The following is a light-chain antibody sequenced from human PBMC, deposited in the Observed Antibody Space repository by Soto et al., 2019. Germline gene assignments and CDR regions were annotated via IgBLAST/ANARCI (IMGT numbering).Light chain of an antibody. CDR1: QSVLYSSNNKNY. J-gene: IGKJ1*01. CDR2: WAS. Sequence: DIVMTQSPDSLAVSLGERATINCQSSQSVLYSSNNKNYLAWYQQKPGQPPKLLIYWASTREAGVPDRFSGSGSATGFTLTNNTLQAEDVAVYYCQQYYRAPWTFGQGTKVEVK. CDR3: QQYYRAPWT. V-gene: IGKV4-1*01.